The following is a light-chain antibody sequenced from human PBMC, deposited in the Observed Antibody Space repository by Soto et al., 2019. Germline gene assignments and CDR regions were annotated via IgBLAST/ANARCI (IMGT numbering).Light chain of an antibody. CDR3: QSYDSSLSAVV. CDR1: SSNIGAGYD. CDR2: GNS. V-gene: IGLV1-40*01. Sequence: QSVLTQPPSVSGAPGQRVTISCTGSSSNIGAGYDVHWYQHLPGTAPKVLIYGNSNRPSGVPDRFSGSKSGTSASLAITGRQAEDEADYSCQSYDSSLSAVVFGGGTKLPVL. J-gene: IGLJ2*01.